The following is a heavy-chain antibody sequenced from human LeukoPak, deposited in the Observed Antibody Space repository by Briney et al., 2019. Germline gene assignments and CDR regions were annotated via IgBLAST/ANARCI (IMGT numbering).Heavy chain of an antibody. Sequence: ASVKVSCKASGGTFNSYAISWVRQAPGQGLEWMGGIITIFGTANYAQKFQGRVTITADESTSTAYMELSSLRSEDTAVYYCARPQGPYYYDSSGYYTYFQHWGQGTLVTVSS. CDR1: GGTFNSYA. D-gene: IGHD3-22*01. CDR3: ARPQGPYYYDSSGYYTYFQH. CDR2: IITIFGTA. J-gene: IGHJ1*01. V-gene: IGHV1-69*13.